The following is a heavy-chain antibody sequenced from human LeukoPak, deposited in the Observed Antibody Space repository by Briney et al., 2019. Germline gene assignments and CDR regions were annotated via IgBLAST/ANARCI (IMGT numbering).Heavy chain of an antibody. Sequence: PGGSLRLSCAASGFTFSSYAMSWVRQAPGKGLEWVANIKQDGSEKYYVDSVKGRFTISRDNAKNSLYLQMNSLRAEDTAVYYCARVGNGDDFDYWGQGTLVTVSS. V-gene: IGHV3-7*01. CDR2: IKQDGSEK. D-gene: IGHD4-17*01. CDR3: ARVGNGDDFDY. J-gene: IGHJ4*02. CDR1: GFTFSSYA.